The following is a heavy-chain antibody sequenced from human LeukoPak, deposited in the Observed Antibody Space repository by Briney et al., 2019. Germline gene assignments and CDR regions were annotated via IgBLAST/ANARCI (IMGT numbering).Heavy chain of an antibody. CDR2: IGTASDT. D-gene: IGHD1-1*01. CDR1: GFTFSSFV. J-gene: IGHJ6*03. V-gene: IGHV3-13*01. Sequence: GGSLRLSCAASGFTFSSFVMHWVRQPTRQGLEWVSTIGTASDTYYPGSVEGRFTLSRDNAKNSLYLQMNSLTAGDTAVYYCARGPARGKYYYMDVWGKGTTVTVSS. CDR3: ARGPARGKYYYMDV.